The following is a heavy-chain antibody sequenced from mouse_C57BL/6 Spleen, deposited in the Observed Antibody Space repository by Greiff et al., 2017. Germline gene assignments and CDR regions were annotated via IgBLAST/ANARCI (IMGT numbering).Heavy chain of an antibody. CDR2: INPSTGGT. V-gene: IGHV1-42*01. CDR3: ARQTVYYAMDY. Sequence: EVKLLESGPELVKPGASVKISCKASGYSFTGYYMNWVKQSPEKSLEWIGEINPSTGGTTYNQKFKAKATLTVDKSSSTAYMQLKSLTSEDSAVYYCARQTVYYAMDYWGQGTSVTVSS. CDR1: GYSFTGYY. J-gene: IGHJ4*01.